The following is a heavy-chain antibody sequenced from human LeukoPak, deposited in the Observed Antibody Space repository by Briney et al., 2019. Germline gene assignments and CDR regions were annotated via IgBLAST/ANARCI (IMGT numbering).Heavy chain of an antibody. J-gene: IGHJ6*02. V-gene: IGHV4-39*01. CDR1: GGSISSSSYY. CDR2: IYYSGST. Sequence: SETLSLTCTVSGGSISSSSYYWGWIRQPPGKGLEWIGSIYYSGSTYYNPSLKSRVTISVDTSKNQFSLKLSSVTAADTAVYYCARCIAARGAYGMDVWGQGITVTVSS. D-gene: IGHD6-6*01. CDR3: ARCIAARGAYGMDV.